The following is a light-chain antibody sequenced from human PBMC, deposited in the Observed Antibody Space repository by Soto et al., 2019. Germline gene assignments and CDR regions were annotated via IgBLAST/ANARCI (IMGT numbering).Light chain of an antibody. V-gene: IGKV1-8*01. CDR3: QQYYSYPWT. J-gene: IGKJ1*01. Sequence: AIRMTQSPSSFSASTGDRVTITCRASQGISSYLAWYKQKPGKAPKLLIYAASTLQSGVPSRFSGSGSGTDFTLTISCLQSEDFVTYYCQQYYSYPWTFGQGTKVEIK. CDR2: AAS. CDR1: QGISSY.